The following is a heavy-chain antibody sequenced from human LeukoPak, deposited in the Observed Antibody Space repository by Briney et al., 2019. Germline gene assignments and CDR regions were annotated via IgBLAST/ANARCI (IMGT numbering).Heavy chain of an antibody. Sequence: GGSLRLSCAASGFTLSSYAMSWVRQAPGKGLEWVSAISGSGGSTYYADSVKGRFTISRDNAKNSLYLQMNSLRAEDTAVYYCARDDRVYYYYGMDVWGQGTTVTVSS. CDR1: GFTLSSYA. CDR2: ISGSGGST. CDR3: ARDDRVYYYYGMDV. J-gene: IGHJ6*02. V-gene: IGHV3-23*01. D-gene: IGHD3-22*01.